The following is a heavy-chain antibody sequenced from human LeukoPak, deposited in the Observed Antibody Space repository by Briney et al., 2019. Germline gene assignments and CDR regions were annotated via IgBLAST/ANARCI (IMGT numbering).Heavy chain of an antibody. CDR1: GGTFSSYV. Sequence: ASVKVSCKASGGTFSSYVISWVRQAPGQGLEWMGRIIPILGIANYAQKFQGRVTMTTDTSTSTAYMELRSLRSDDTAVYYCARDGELGSDYWGQGTLVTVSS. J-gene: IGHJ4*02. D-gene: IGHD7-27*01. CDR2: IIPILGIA. CDR3: ARDGELGSDY. V-gene: IGHV1-69*04.